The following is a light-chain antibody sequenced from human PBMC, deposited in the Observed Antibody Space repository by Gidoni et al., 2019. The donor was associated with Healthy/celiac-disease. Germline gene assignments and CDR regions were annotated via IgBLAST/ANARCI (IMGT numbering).Light chain of an antibody. CDR3: MQGTHWPRT. Sequence: DVVMTQSPLSLPVTLGQPASISCRSSQSLVHSDGHTYLNWFQQRPGQSPRRLIYKFSNRDSGVPDRFSGSGSGTDFTLKISRVEAEDVGVYYCMQGTHWPRTFGQGTKVEIK. V-gene: IGKV2-30*02. J-gene: IGKJ1*01. CDR1: QSLVHSDGHTY. CDR2: KFS.